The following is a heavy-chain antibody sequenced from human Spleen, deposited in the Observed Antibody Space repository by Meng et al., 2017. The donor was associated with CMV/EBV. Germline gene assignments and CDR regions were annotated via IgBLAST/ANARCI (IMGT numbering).Heavy chain of an antibody. D-gene: IGHD5-18*01. V-gene: IGHV3-11*01. CDR2: SSSSGSTI. CDR1: GFTFSDYY. J-gene: IGHJ4*02. CDR3: ARNSYGEHFDY. Sequence: GESLKISCAASGFTFSDYYMSWVRQAPGKGLEWISYSSSSGSTIYYADSVKGRFTISRDNAKNSLYLQMNSLRAEDTAIYYCARNSYGEHFDYWGQGTLVTVSS.